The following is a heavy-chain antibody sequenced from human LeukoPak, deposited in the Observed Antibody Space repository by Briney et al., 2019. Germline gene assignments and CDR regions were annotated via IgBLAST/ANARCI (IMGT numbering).Heavy chain of an antibody. CDR3: ARGEWEHTIGDGLDI. V-gene: IGHV3-23*01. CDR1: ESTFSDYA. CDR2: ITSSGDRT. D-gene: IGHD1-26*01. J-gene: IGHJ3*02. Sequence: GGCLRLSRAASESTFSDYAMTWVRQAPGKGLEWVSTITSSGDRTFYADAVKGRFTISRDNSKNILNLQMNSLRVEDTAVYYFARGEWEHTIGDGLDIWGPGTIVAVSS.